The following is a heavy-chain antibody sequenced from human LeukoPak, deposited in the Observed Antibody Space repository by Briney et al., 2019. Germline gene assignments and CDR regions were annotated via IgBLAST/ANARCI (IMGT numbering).Heavy chain of an antibody. CDR3: AKAPPQFDWLLEGWFDP. CDR2: LSGSGGST. CDR1: GFTFRSYA. D-gene: IGHD3-9*01. Sequence: SGGSLRLSCAASGFTFRSYAMSWVRQAPGRGLEWVSALSGSGGSTYYADSVKGRFTISRDNSKNTLYLQMNSLRAEDTAVYYCAKAPPQFDWLLEGWFDPWGQGTLVTVSS. V-gene: IGHV3-23*01. J-gene: IGHJ5*02.